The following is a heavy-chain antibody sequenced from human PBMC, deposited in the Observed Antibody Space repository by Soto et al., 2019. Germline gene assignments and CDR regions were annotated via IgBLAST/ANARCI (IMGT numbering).Heavy chain of an antibody. J-gene: IGHJ4*02. CDR1: GFTFSGSA. V-gene: IGHV3-73*02. Sequence: EVQLVESGGGLVQPGGSLKLSCAASGFTFSGSAMHWVRQASGKGLEWVGRIRSKANSYATAYAASVKGRFTISRDDSKNTAYLQMNSLKTEDTVVYYCTRRPLESSGYLYYFDYWGQGTLVTVSS. CDR3: TRRPLESSGYLYYFDY. D-gene: IGHD3-22*01. CDR2: IRSKANSYAT.